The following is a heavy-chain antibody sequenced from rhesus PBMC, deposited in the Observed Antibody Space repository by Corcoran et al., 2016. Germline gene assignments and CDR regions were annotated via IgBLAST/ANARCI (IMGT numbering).Heavy chain of an antibody. CDR2: IYGSCSST. CDR1: GGSISRSY. J-gene: IGHJ4*01. D-gene: IGHD6-25*01. CDR3: ARVGVYSGSWTHFDY. V-gene: IGHV4-169*01. Sequence: QLQLQESGPGLVKPSATLSLTCAVSGGSISRSYWRWLRPAPGQGLEWFGYIYGSCSSTNYNPSLKSRVTLSVDTSKNQLSLKLSSVTAADTAVYYCARVGVYSGSWTHFDYWGQGVLVTVSS.